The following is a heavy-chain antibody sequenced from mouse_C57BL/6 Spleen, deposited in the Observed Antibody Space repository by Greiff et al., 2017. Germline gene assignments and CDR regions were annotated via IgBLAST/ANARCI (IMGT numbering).Heavy chain of an antibody. CDR1: GFTFSDAW. D-gene: IGHD2-3*01. J-gene: IGHJ2*01. Sequence: EVHLVESGGGLVQPGGSMKLSCAASGFTFSDAWMDWVRQSPEKGLEWVAEIRNKANNHATYYAESVKGRFTISRDDSKSRVYLQMNSLRAEDTGIYYCTRPLPDGYYDFWGQGTTLTVSS. CDR2: IRNKANNHAT. CDR3: TRPLPDGYYDF. V-gene: IGHV6-6*01.